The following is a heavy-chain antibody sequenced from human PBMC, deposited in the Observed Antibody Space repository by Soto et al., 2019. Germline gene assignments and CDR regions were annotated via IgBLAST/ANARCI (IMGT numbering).Heavy chain of an antibody. CDR2: ISAYNGNT. Sequence: ASVKVSCKASGYTFTSYGISWVRQAPGQGLEWMRWISAYNGNTNYAQKLQGRVTMTTDTSTSTAYMELRSLRSDDTAVYYCARGIVVVVAATPPPHYYYYGMDAWGQGTTVTVSS. J-gene: IGHJ6*02. CDR3: ARGIVVVVAATPPPHYYYYGMDA. V-gene: IGHV1-18*01. D-gene: IGHD2-15*01. CDR1: GYTFTSYG.